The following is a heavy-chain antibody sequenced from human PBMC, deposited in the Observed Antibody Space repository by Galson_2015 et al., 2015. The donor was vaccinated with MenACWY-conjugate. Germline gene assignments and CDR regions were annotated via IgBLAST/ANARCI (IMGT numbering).Heavy chain of an antibody. D-gene: IGHD6-13*01. CDR3: ARISLYSSSWYTLDV. Sequence: QSGAEVKKPGESLKISCKGSGYSLTSYWISWVRQMPGKGLEWMGRIDPSDSYTNYSPSFQGHVTISADKSISTAYLQWSSLKASDTAMCYCARISLYSSSWYTLDVWGQGTTVTVSS. CDR2: IDPSDSYT. V-gene: IGHV5-10-1*01. CDR1: GYSLTSYW. J-gene: IGHJ6*02.